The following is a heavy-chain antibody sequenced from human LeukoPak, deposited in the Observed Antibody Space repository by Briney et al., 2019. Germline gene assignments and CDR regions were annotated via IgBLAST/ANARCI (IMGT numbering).Heavy chain of an antibody. CDR1: GFTFSRYW. Sequence: GGSLRLSCAASGFTFSRYWMHWVRQAPGKGLVWVSRIESDGTTTTYAESVTGRFTISKDNAKNTLYLQMNSLRAENTAVYYCTRGQSSGYSSGDYWGQGTLVTVSS. J-gene: IGHJ4*02. CDR3: TRGQSSGYSSGDY. CDR2: IESDGTTT. V-gene: IGHV3-74*01. D-gene: IGHD3-22*01.